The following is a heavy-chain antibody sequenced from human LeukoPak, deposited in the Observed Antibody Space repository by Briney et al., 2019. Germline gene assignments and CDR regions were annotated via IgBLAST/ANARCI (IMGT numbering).Heavy chain of an antibody. CDR2: IYYSGST. Sequence: SETLSLTCTVSGGSLSSSSYYWGWIRQPPGKGLEWIGSIYYSGSTYYNPSLKSRVTISVDTSKNQFSLKLSSVTAADTAVYYCARYSYYYDSSGFYYFDYWGQGTLVTVSS. J-gene: IGHJ4*02. V-gene: IGHV4-39*01. CDR3: ARYSYYYDSSGFYYFDY. D-gene: IGHD3-22*01. CDR1: GGSLSSSSYY.